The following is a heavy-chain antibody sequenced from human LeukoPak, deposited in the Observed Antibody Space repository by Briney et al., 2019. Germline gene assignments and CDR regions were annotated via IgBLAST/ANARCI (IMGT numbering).Heavy chain of an antibody. CDR3: ASSYFYDGNRYFDY. Sequence: SETLSLTCNVSGGSITSYYWNWIRQSPGKALEWIGYTYYTGSTNSNPSLKSRLTISVDTSKNQFSLQLGSVTAADTAIYYCASSYFYDGNRYFDYWGQGALVTVSS. V-gene: IGHV4-59*08. J-gene: IGHJ4*02. D-gene: IGHD3-22*01. CDR2: TYYTGST. CDR1: GGSITSYY.